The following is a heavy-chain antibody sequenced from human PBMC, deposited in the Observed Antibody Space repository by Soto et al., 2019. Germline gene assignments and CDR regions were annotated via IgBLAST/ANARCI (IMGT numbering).Heavy chain of an antibody. Sequence: QVQLQESGPGLVKPSQTLSLTCTVSGGSVSSGSYYWSWIRQHPGRGLEWIGYIYYTGNTYYNPSLKSRLAISVDTSKNQFSLRLTAVTAADTAVYYCARETRSAYYNDHWGQGTLVTVSS. V-gene: IGHV4-31*03. CDR1: GGSVSSGSYY. J-gene: IGHJ4*02. CDR2: IYYTGNT. D-gene: IGHD3-3*01. CDR3: ARETRSAYYNDH.